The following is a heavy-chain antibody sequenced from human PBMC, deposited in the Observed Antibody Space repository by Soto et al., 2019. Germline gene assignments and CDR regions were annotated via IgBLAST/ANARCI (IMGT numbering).Heavy chain of an antibody. J-gene: IGHJ3*02. CDR2: IHYTGST. CDR3: ARDIRRGAVPILSVNVLRYFTAFDI. Sequence: SETLSLTCALSGGSVTSGDFYWTWIRQHPGKGLEWIGYIHYTGSTHYNPSLQSRVTISLDTSKNQFSLKLSSVTAADSAVYYCARDIRRGAVPILSVNVLRYFTAFDIWGQGTMVTVSS. CDR1: GGSVTSGDFY. V-gene: IGHV4-31*11. D-gene: IGHD3-9*01.